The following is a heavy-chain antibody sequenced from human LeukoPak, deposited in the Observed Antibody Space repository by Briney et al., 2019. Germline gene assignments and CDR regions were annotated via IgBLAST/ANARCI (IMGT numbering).Heavy chain of an antibody. CDR1: SGSISSYY. V-gene: IGHV4-59*01. J-gene: IGHJ3*02. CDR2: IYYSGST. CDR3: ARGKTYYDISKDAFDI. D-gene: IGHD3-22*01. Sequence: PSETLPLTCTVSSGSISSYYRSWIRQPPGKGLEWIGYIYYSGSTNYNPSLKSRVTISRDMSKNQFSLKMSSVTAADTAVYYCARGKTYYDISKDAFDIWGHDAMVTVSS.